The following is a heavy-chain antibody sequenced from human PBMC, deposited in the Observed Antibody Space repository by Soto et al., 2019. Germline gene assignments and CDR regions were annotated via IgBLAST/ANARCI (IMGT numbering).Heavy chain of an antibody. D-gene: IGHD4-17*01. V-gene: IGHV1-58*01. Sequence: ASVKVSCKASGFTFTSSAVQWVRQARGQRLEWIGWIVVGSGNTNYAQKFQERVTITRDMSTSTAYMELSSLRSEDTAVYYCAADHRGTVTTENWGQGTLVTVSS. CDR2: IVVGSGNT. J-gene: IGHJ4*02. CDR3: AADHRGTVTTEN. CDR1: GFTFTSSA.